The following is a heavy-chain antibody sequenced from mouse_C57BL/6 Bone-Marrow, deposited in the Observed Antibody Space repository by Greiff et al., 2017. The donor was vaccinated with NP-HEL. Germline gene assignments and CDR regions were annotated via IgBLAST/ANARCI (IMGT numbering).Heavy chain of an antibody. CDR3: TRRGGRLRRWFAY. V-gene: IGHV1-15*01. D-gene: IGHD2-4*01. CDR2: IDPETGGT. CDR1: GYTFTDYE. Sequence: QVQLQQSGAELVRPGASVTLSCKASGYTFTDYEMHWVKQTPVHGLEWIGAIDPETGGTAYNQKFKGKAILTADKSSSTAYMELRSLTSEDSAVYYCTRRGGRLRRWFAYWGQGTLVTVSA. J-gene: IGHJ3*01.